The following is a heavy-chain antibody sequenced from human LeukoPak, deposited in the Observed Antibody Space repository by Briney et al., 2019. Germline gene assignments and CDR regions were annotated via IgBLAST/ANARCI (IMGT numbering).Heavy chain of an antibody. J-gene: IGHJ4*02. CDR3: AREKEYYFDY. V-gene: IGHV3-66*02. CDR2: IYSGGST. CDR1: GFTVSSNY. Sequence: GGSLRLSCAASGFTVSSNYMSWVRQAPGKGLEWVSVIYSGGSTYYADSVKGRFIISRDNSKNTLYLQMNSLRAEDTAVYYCAREKEYYFDYWGQGTLVTVSS.